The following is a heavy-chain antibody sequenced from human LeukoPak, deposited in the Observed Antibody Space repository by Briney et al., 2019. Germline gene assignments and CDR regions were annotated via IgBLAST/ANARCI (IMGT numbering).Heavy chain of an antibody. CDR1: GFTFDDYA. J-gene: IGHJ4*02. Sequence: GGSLRLSCAASGFTFDDYAMHWVRQAPGKGLEWVSGISWNSGSIGYADSVKGRFTISRDNAKNSLYLQMNSLRVEDTAVYYCARVGWFGEFHGRHFDYWGQGTLVTVSS. CDR3: ARVGWFGEFHGRHFDY. D-gene: IGHD3-10*01. CDR2: ISWNSGSI. V-gene: IGHV3-9*01.